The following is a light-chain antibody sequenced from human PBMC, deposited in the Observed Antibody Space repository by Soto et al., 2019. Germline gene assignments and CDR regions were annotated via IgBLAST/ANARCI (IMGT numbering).Light chain of an antibody. J-gene: IGKJ4*01. V-gene: IGKV3-20*01. CDR3: HQHAASPLT. CDR2: SAS. CDR1: QSVGNNY. Sequence: EIVLTQSPGTLSLSPGERATLSCRASQSVGNNYLAWYQQKPGQAPRLLIHSASSRATGIADRFSGSGSGTDFTLTISRLEPDDFAVYYCHQHAASPLTFGGGTKVDIK.